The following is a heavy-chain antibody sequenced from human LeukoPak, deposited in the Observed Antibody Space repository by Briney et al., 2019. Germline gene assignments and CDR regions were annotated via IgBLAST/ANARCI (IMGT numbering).Heavy chain of an antibody. CDR3: ASKLTTGY. Sequence: GGSLRLSCVVSGLTVSSNYMSWVRQAPGKGLEWVSVIYSGGTTNYADSVKGRFLVYRDNSKNTLYLQMNSLRAEDTAVYYCASKLTTGYWGQGTLATVSS. J-gene: IGHJ4*02. D-gene: IGHD4-17*01. CDR2: IYSGGTT. CDR1: GLTVSSNY. V-gene: IGHV3-66*01.